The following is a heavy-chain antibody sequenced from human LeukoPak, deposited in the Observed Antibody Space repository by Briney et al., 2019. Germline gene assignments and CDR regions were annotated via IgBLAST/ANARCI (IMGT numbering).Heavy chain of an antibody. D-gene: IGHD6-19*01. J-gene: IGHJ5*02. V-gene: IGHV1-69*13. CDR2: IIPIFGTA. CDR1: GGTFSSYA. Sequence: SVKVSCKASGGTFSSYAISWVRQAPGQGLEWMGGIIPIFGTANYAQKFQGRVTITADESTSTAYMELSSLGSEDTAVYYCAREWTGYSSFDPWGQGTLVTVSS. CDR3: AREWTGYSSFDP.